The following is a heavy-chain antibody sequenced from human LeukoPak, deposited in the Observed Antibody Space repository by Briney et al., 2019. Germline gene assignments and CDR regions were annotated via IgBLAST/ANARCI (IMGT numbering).Heavy chain of an antibody. CDR2: INPNSGGT. V-gene: IGHV1-2*06. D-gene: IGHD1-26*01. J-gene: IGHJ4*02. Sequence: ASVKVSCTASGYTFTGYYMHWVRQAPGQGLEWMGRINPNSGGTNYAQKFQGRVTMTRDTSISTAYMELSRLRSDDTAVYYCASGGSYSFSGVDYFDYWGQGTLVTVSS. CDR3: ASGGSYSFSGVDYFDY. CDR1: GYTFTGYY.